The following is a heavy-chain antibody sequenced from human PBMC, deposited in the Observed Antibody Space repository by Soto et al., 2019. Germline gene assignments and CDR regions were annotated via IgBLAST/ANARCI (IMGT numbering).Heavy chain of an antibody. J-gene: IGHJ4*02. D-gene: IGHD3-3*01. CDR3: MGPGPYYDEFLDY. Sequence: GGSLRLSCTASGFTFSDHYMGWIRQAPGKGLEWVSYISDSGITIYYADSVRGRFTISRDNAKNSLVLQMYSLTADDSAVYYCMGPGPYYDEFLDYWGQGSLVTVSS. V-gene: IGHV3-11*01. CDR2: ISDSGITI. CDR1: GFTFSDHY.